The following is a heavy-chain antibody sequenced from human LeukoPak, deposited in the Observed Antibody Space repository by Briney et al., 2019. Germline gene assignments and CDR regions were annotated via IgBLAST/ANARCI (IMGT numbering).Heavy chain of an antibody. V-gene: IGHV4-39*07. D-gene: IGHD4-11*01. CDR2: IYYSGST. J-gene: IGHJ3*02. CDR1: GGSISSSSYY. Sequence: PSETLSLTCTVSGGSISSSSYYWGWIRQPPGKGLEWIGSIYYSGSTYYNPSLKSRVTISVDTSKNQFSLKLSSVTAADTAVYYCATGFYSGTDAFDIWGQGTKITV. CDR3: ATGFYSGTDAFDI.